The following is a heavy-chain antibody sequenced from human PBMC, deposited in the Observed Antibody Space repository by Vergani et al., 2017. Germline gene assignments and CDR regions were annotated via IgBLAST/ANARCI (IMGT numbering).Heavy chain of an antibody. CDR1: VFTFSSYS. Sequence: EVQLLESGGDLVQPGGSLRLSCAASVFTFSSYSMNWVRQAPGKGLEWVSYISSSSSTIYYADSVKGRFTISRDNAKNSLYLQMNSLRAEDTAVYYCASLTSMVRGVIRDGWGQGTLVTVSS. CDR2: ISSSSSTI. D-gene: IGHD3-10*01. CDR3: ASLTSMVRGVIRDG. J-gene: IGHJ4*02. V-gene: IGHV3-48*01.